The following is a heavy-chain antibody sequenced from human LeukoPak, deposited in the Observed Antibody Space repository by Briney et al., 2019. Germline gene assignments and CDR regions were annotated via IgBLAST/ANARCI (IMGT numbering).Heavy chain of an antibody. CDR1: GYSISSGYH. CDR2: IYHSGST. D-gene: IGHD3-3*01. V-gene: IGHV4-38-2*01. CDR3: ARVGGRFLEWLLIN. Sequence: SETLSLTCAVSGYSISSGYHWGWIRQPPGKGLEWIGSIYHSGSTYYNPSLKSRVTISVDTSKNQFSLKLSSVTAADTAVYYCARVGGRFLEWLLINWGQGTLVTVSS. J-gene: IGHJ4*02.